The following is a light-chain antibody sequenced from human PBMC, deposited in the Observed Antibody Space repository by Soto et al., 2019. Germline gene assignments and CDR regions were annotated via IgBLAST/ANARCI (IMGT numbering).Light chain of an antibody. Sequence: DIQMTQSPSSLSASVGDRVTITCRASQGISSWLAWYQQKPEKAPKLVIYDASSLRSGVPSRFSGSGSGTEFTLTISSLQPDDFATYYCQHYNSYSEAVXQGTKLDIK. V-gene: IGKV1D-16*01. CDR1: QGISSW. CDR3: QHYNSYSEA. CDR2: DAS. J-gene: IGKJ1*01.